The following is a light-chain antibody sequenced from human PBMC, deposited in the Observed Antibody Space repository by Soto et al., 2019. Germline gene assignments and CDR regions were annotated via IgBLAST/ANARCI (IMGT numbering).Light chain of an antibody. J-gene: IGLJ1*01. V-gene: IGLV2-14*03. CDR2: DVG. CDR3: CSFTSSNLYV. Sequence: QSVLTQPASVSGSPGQSITISCTGTSSDVGGYNYVSWYQHHPGEAPKVMIYDVGDRPPGVSNRFSGSKSGNTASLTISGLQAEDEADYYCCSFTSSNLYVFGTGTKVTVL. CDR1: SSDVGGYNY.